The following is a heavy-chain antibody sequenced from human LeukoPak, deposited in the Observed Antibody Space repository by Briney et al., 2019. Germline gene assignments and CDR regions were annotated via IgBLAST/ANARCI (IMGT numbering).Heavy chain of an antibody. V-gene: IGHV4-59*01. CDR2: IYYSGST. D-gene: IGHD2-15*01. Sequence: SETLSLTCTVSGGSISSYYRSWIRQPPGKGLEWIGYIYYSGSTNYNPSLKSRVTISVDTSKNQFSLKLSSVTAADTAVYYCASSCSGGSCYSDYWGQGTLVTVSS. CDR3: ASSCSGGSCYSDY. J-gene: IGHJ4*02. CDR1: GGSISSYY.